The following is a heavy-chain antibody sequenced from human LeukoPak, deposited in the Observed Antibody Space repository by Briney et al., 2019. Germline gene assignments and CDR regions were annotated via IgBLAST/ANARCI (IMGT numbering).Heavy chain of an antibody. CDR3: ARGINELGFDY. V-gene: IGHV4-34*01. Sequence: SETLSLTCAVYGGSFSGYYWSWIRQPPGKGLEWIGEINHSGSTNYNPSLKSRVTISVDTSKNQFSLKLSFVTAADTAVYYCARGINELGFDYWGQGTLVTVSS. CDR2: INHSGST. J-gene: IGHJ4*02. D-gene: IGHD1-1*01. CDR1: GGSFSGYY.